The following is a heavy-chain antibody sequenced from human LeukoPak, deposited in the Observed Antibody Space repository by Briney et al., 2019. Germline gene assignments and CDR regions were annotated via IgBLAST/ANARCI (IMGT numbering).Heavy chain of an antibody. CDR2: IWSDGTNK. J-gene: IGHJ4*02. D-gene: IGHD6-19*01. CDR3: APLAAVAGFDS. Sequence: GGSLRLSCAASGFTFSSYAMSWVRQAPGKGLEWVAFIWSDGTNKYYADSVKGRFTISRDNSKNTLYLQMNDLRAEDTAVYFCAPLAAVAGFDSWGQGTLVTVSS. CDR1: GFTFSSYA. V-gene: IGHV3-33*08.